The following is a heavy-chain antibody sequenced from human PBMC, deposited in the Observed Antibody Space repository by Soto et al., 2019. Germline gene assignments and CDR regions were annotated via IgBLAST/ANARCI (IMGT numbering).Heavy chain of an antibody. Sequence: GGSLRLSCAASGVTFSSYSMNWVRQAPGKGLEWVSYISSSSSTIYYADSVKGRFTISRDNAKNSLYLQMNSLRDEDTAVYYCARPRGYCSGGSCYFYGMDVWGQRPPGPVSS. CDR3: ARPRGYCSGGSCYFYGMDV. J-gene: IGHJ6*02. V-gene: IGHV3-48*02. CDR1: GVTFSSYS. CDR2: ISSSSSTI. D-gene: IGHD2-15*01.